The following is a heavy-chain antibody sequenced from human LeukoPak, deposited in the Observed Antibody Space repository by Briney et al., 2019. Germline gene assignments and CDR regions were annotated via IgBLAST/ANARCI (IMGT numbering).Heavy chain of an antibody. CDR2: IYYSGST. CDR1: GGSISSYY. D-gene: IGHD5-18*01. Sequence: SETLSLTCTVSGGSISSYYWSWIRQPPGKGLEWIGYIYYSGSTNYNPSLKSRVTISVDTSKNQFSLKLSSVTAADTAVYYCARGKVGYSYGYYYYYMDVWGKGTTVTASS. V-gene: IGHV4-59*01. J-gene: IGHJ6*03. CDR3: ARGKVGYSYGYYYYYMDV.